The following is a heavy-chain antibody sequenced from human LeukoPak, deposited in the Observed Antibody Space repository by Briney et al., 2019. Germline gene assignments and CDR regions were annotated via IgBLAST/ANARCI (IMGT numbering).Heavy chain of an antibody. J-gene: IGHJ4*02. CDR1: GFTFSSYA. CDR3: AKTKGYSYGYYFDY. V-gene: IGHV3-30*18. CDR2: MSYDGFNK. D-gene: IGHD5-18*01. Sequence: GGSLRLSCAASGFTFSSYAMHWVRQSLGKGLEWVAVMSYDGFNKYYADSVQGRFTISRDNSKNTLYLQMNSLRAEDTAVYYCAKTKGYSYGYYFDYWGQGTLVTVSS.